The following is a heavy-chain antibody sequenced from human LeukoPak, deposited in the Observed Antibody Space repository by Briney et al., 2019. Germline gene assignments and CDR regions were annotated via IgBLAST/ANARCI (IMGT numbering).Heavy chain of an antibody. V-gene: IGHV3-48*03. D-gene: IGHD3-10*01. CDR3: AREQGTFDY. CDR2: ISGSGIK. J-gene: IGHJ4*02. CDR1: RFTFSSYE. Sequence: GGSLRLSCAASRFTFSSYETNWVRQAPGKGLEWVSYISGSGIKHYADSVKGRFTISRDNAKNSLYLQMSSLRAEDTAVYYCAREQGTFDYWGQGALVTVSS.